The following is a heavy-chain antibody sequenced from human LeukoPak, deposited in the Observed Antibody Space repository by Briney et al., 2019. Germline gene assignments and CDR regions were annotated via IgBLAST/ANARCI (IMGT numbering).Heavy chain of an antibody. CDR2: IYSGGST. Sequence: GGSLRLSRAASGFTVSSNYMSWVRQAPGKGLEWVSVIYSGGSTHYADSVKGRFTISRDNSKNTLYLQMNSLRAEDTAVYYCARSGTDYGDPQAPALYWYFDLWGRGTLVTVSS. D-gene: IGHD1-14*01. J-gene: IGHJ2*01. CDR3: ARSGTDYGDPQAPALYWYFDL. CDR1: GFTVSSNY. V-gene: IGHV3-66*01.